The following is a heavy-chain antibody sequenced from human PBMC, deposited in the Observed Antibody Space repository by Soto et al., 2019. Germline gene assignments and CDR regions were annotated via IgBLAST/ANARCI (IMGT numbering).Heavy chain of an antibody. J-gene: IGHJ6*02. Sequence: GGSLRLSCAASGFTFSSYAMSWVRQAPGKGLEWVSAISGSGGSTYYADSVKGRFTISRDNSKNTLYLQMNSLRAEDTAVYYCARALFGELSSYYYYGMDVWGQGTTVTVSS. V-gene: IGHV3-23*01. CDR1: GFTFSSYA. CDR3: ARALFGELSSYYYYGMDV. CDR2: ISGSGGST. D-gene: IGHD3-10*02.